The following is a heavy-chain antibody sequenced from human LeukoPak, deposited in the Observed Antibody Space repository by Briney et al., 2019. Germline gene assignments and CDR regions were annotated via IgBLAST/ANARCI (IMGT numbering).Heavy chain of an antibody. J-gene: IGHJ4*02. CDR2: ISPGGSDT. V-gene: IGHV3-23*01. D-gene: IGHD3-16*01. CDR1: GFTFNSYA. Sequence: GGSLRLSCAASGFTFNSYAMSWVRQAAGKGLEWVSAISPGGSDTYYADSVGGRFTISRDNSKNTLYLQMSSLRAEDSAVYYCAKRGGYETMAAFDYWGQGTLVTVSS. CDR3: AKRGGYETMAAFDY.